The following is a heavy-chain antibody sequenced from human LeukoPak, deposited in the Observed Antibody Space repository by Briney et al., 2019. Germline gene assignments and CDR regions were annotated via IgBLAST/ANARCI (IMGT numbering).Heavy chain of an antibody. CDR2: IYYSGST. J-gene: IGHJ3*02. CDR1: GGSISSYY. CDR3: AGQKDLSITIFGVVSALGFDI. D-gene: IGHD3-3*01. V-gene: IGHV4-59*08. Sequence: SETLSLTCTVSGGSISSYYWSWIRQPPGKGLEWIGYIYYSGSTNYNPSLKSRVTISVDTSKNQFSLKLSSVTAADTAVYYCAGQKDLSITIFGVVSALGFDIWGQGTMVTVSS.